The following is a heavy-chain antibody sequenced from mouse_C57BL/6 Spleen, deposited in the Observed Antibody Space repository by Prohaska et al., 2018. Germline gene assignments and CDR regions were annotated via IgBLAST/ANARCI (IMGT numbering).Heavy chain of an antibody. CDR2: IDPSDSYT. CDR3: AHYYGFDY. CDR1: GYTFTSYW. J-gene: IGHJ2*01. Sequence: QVQLQQPVAELVRPGTSVTLSCKASGYTFTSYWMHWVMQRPGQGLEWIGVIDPSDSYTNYNQKFKGKATLTVDTSSSTAYMQLSSLTSEDCAVYYCAHYYGFDYWGQGTTLTVSS. V-gene: IGHV1-59*01. D-gene: IGHD1-2*01.